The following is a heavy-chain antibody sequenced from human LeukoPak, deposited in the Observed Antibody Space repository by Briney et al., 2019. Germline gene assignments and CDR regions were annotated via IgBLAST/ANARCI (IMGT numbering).Heavy chain of an antibody. CDR2: INHSGST. V-gene: IGHV4-34*01. CDR3: ARGVNLAVAGTREYYYYYYYMGV. J-gene: IGHJ6*03. D-gene: IGHD6-19*01. CDR1: GGSFSGYY. Sequence: PSETLSLTCAVYGGSFSGYYWSWIRQPPGKGLEWIGEINHSGSTNYNPSLKSRVTISVDTSKNQFSLKLSSVTAADTAVYYCARGVNLAVAGTREYYYYYYYMGVWGKGTTVTVSS.